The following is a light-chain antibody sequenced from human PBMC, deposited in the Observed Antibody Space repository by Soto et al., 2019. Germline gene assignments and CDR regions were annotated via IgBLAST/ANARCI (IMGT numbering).Light chain of an antibody. Sequence: EIVLTHSPGTLSLSPREIATLSCRASQSVSSSYLAWYQQKPGQAPRLLIYGASSRATGIPDRFSGSGPGTHFTLTISRLEPEDSPVYYSQPYGSSPLTTFGQGTRLEIK. CDR3: QPYGSSPLTT. V-gene: IGKV3-20*01. CDR1: QSVSSSY. CDR2: GAS. J-gene: IGKJ5*01.